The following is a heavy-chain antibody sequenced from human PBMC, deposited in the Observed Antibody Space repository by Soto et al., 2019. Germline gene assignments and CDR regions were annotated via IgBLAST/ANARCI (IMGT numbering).Heavy chain of an antibody. CDR1: GFTVSSSY. CDR2: ISYDGSNK. CDR3: ARDNGPLSYPGIAFDY. V-gene: IGHV3-30-3*01. J-gene: IGHJ4*02. Sequence: GGSLRLSCAASGFTVSSSYMSWVRQAPGKGLEWGAVISYDGSNKYYADSVKGRFTISRDNSKNTLDLQMNSLRAEDTAVYYCARDNGPLSYPGIAFDYWGQGTLVTVSS. D-gene: IGHD6-13*01.